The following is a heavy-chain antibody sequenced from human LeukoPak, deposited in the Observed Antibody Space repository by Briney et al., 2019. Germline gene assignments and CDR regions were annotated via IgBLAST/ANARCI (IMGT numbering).Heavy chain of an antibody. Sequence: GASVKVSCKASGGTLSSYAISWVRQAPGQGLEWMGGIIPIFGTANYAQKFQGRVTITTDESTSTVYMELSRLRSEDTALYYCASHYYYDTFTYYERAPGWGQGTLVTVSS. CDR3: ASHYYYDTFTYYERAPG. CDR2: IIPIFGTA. V-gene: IGHV1-69*05. CDR1: GGTLSSYA. D-gene: IGHD3-22*01. J-gene: IGHJ4*02.